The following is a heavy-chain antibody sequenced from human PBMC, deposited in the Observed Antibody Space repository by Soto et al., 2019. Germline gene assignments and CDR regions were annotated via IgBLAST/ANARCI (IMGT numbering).Heavy chain of an antibody. D-gene: IGHD3-9*01. CDR1: GFTFSSYG. CDR3: AKQYDILTGPDAFDI. CDR2: ISYDGSNK. Sequence: QVQLVESGGGVVQPGRSLRLSCAASGFTFSSYGMHWVRQAPGKGLEWVAVISYDGSNKYYADSVKGRFTISRDNSKNTLYMQMNSLRAEDTSVYYCAKQYDILTGPDAFDIWGQGTMVTVSS. J-gene: IGHJ3*02. V-gene: IGHV3-30*18.